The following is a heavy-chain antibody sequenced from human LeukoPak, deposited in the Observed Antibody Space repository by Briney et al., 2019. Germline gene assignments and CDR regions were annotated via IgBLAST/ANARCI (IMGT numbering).Heavy chain of an antibody. CDR3: ARGAKWDIVVVPAAN. V-gene: IGHV3-23*01. CDR1: GFTFSSHG. CDR2: ISPSGGIT. J-gene: IGHJ4*02. D-gene: IGHD2-2*01. Sequence: GGTLRLSCAASGFTFSSHGMNWVRQAPGKGLEWVSGISPSGGITYYTDSVKGRFTISRDNSKNTQSLQMNSLRAEDTAVYYCARGAKWDIVVVPAANWGQGTLVTVSS.